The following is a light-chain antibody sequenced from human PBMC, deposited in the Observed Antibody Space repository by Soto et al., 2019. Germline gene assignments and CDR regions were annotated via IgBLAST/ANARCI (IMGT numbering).Light chain of an antibody. CDR2: DAS. CDR3: QQYDTYST. CDR1: QSISNR. V-gene: IGKV1-5*01. J-gene: IGKJ1*01. Sequence: IHMTHSPSTLAAYVGDRVTINFRASQSISNRLAWYHQKPGKTPNLLIYDASNLGSGVPSRFSGSGSGTEFTLTISSLQPDDFATYYCQQYDTYSTFGQGTKVAIK.